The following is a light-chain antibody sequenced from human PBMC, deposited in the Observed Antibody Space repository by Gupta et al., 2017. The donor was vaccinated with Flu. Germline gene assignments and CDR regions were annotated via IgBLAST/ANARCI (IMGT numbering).Light chain of an antibody. Sequence: EIVLTQSPATLSLSPGERATLSCGASQSVSSSYLAWYQQKPGRAPRLLIYDASSRATGIPDRFSGSGSGTDVTLTISRREPEDFAVYYCQQYGSSPPYTFGQGTKLEIK. CDR3: QQYGSSPPYT. CDR2: DAS. J-gene: IGKJ2*01. V-gene: IGKV3D-20*01. CDR1: QSVSSSY.